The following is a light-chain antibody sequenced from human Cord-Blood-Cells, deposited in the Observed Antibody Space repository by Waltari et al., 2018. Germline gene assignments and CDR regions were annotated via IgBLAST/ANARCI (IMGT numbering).Light chain of an antibody. CDR3: MQALQTPLT. Sequence: VMTQSPLSLPVTPGEPASISCRSSQSLLHSNGYNYLDWYLQKPVQSPQLLIYLGSNRASGVPDRFSGSGSGTDFTLKISRVEAEDVGVYYCMQALQTPLTFGQGTKVEIK. CDR1: QSLLHSNGYNY. CDR2: LGS. J-gene: IGKJ1*01. V-gene: IGKV2-28*01.